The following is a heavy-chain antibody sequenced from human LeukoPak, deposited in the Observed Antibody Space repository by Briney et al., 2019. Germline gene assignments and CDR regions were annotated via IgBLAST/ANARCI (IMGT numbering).Heavy chain of an antibody. J-gene: IGHJ6*03. V-gene: IGHV1-2*02. Sequence: GASVKVSCKASGYTFTGYYMHWVRQAPGQGLEWTGWINPNSGDTNYAQKFQGRVTMTRDTSISTAYMELSRLRSDDTAVYYCARVSRGGMGYYYYYYMDVWGKGTTVTVSS. CDR3: ARVSRGGMGYYYYYYMDV. CDR2: INPNSGDT. D-gene: IGHD2-15*01. CDR1: GYTFTGYY.